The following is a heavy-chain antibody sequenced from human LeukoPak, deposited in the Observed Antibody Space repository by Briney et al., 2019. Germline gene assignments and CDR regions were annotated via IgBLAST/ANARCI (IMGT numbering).Heavy chain of an antibody. CDR2: IWYDGSNK. Sequence: GGSLRLSCAASGFTFSSYGMHWVRQAPGKGLEWVAVIWYDGSNKYYADSVKGRFTISRDNSKNTLYLQMNSLRAEDTAVYYCARSLGNEIHFDYWGQGTLVTVSS. V-gene: IGHV3-33*01. J-gene: IGHJ4*02. CDR3: ARSLGNEIHFDY. D-gene: IGHD3-16*01. CDR1: GFTFSSYG.